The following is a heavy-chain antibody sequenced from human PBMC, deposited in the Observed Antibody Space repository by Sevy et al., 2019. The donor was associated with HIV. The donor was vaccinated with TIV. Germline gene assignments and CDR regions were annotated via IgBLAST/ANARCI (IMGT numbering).Heavy chain of an antibody. V-gene: IGHV4-61*01. CDR2: IYYSGST. CDR3: ARTAMDGTYYYYYYMDV. D-gene: IGHD5-18*01. Sequence: SETLSITCTVSGGSVSSGSYYWSWIRQPPGKGLEWIGYIYYSGSTNYNPSLKSRVTISVDTSKNQFSLKLSSVTAADTAVYYCARTAMDGTYYYYYYMDVWGKGTTVTVSS. J-gene: IGHJ6*03. CDR1: GGSVSSGSYY.